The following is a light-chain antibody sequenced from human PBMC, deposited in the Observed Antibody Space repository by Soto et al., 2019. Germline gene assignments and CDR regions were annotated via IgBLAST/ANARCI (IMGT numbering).Light chain of an antibody. CDR3: CSYAGTYTWV. Sequence: QSALTQPRSVXXSPGQSVTISCTGSSSDVGGYDFVSWYQQHPGKAPKLMIFDVSERPSGVPDRFSGSKSANTASLTISGLQAEDEADYYCCSYAGTYTWVFGGGTKVTVL. CDR1: SSDVGGYDF. V-gene: IGLV2-11*01. J-gene: IGLJ3*02. CDR2: DVS.